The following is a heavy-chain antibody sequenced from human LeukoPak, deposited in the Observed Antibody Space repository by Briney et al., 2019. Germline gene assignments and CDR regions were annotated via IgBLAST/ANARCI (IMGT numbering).Heavy chain of an antibody. J-gene: IGHJ4*02. CDR3: VRAYCGGDCYSWYYFDY. D-gene: IGHD2-21*02. Sequence: GGSLRLSCAASGFTFSSYSMNWVRQAPGKGLEWVSSISSSSGYIYYADSVKGRFTISRDNAKNSLYLQMNSLRAEDTAVYYCVRAYCGGDCYSWYYFDYWGQGTLVTVSS. CDR1: GFTFSSYS. V-gene: IGHV3-21*01. CDR2: ISSSSGYI.